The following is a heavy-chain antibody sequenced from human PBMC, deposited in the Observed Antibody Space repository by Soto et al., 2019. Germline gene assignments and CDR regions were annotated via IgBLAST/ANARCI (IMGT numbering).Heavy chain of an antibody. V-gene: IGHV3-30*14. CDR2: ISYDGSNK. Sequence: QVQLVESGGGVVQPGRSLRLSCAASGFTFSSYAMHWVRQAPGKGLEWVAVISYDGSNKYYADSVKGRFTISRDNSKNALYRQMNSVRAEETSVYYSARVISSSWYTFDYWGQGTLVTVSS. D-gene: IGHD6-13*01. J-gene: IGHJ4*02. CDR3: ARVISSSWYTFDY. CDR1: GFTFSSYA.